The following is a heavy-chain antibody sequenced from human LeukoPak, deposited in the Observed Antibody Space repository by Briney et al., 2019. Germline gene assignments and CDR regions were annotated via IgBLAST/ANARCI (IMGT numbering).Heavy chain of an antibody. V-gene: IGHV3-15*01. D-gene: IGHD3-10*01. CDR3: TTLEGGSFGY. CDR2: IKSKTDGATI. Sequence: PGGSLRLSCAASGFTFNDAWMNWVRQAPGKGLEWVGRIKSKTDGATIEYAAPVKGRFTISRDDSKNTLYLQMDSLKIEDTAVYYCTTLEGGSFGYWGQGTLVTVFS. CDR1: GFTFNDAW. J-gene: IGHJ4*02.